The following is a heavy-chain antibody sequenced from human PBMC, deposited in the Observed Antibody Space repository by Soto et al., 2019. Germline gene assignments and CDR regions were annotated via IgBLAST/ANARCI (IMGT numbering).Heavy chain of an antibody. V-gene: IGHV3-30-3*01. J-gene: IGHJ4*02. D-gene: IGHD6-6*01. CDR2: ISYDGSNK. CDR3: AREVAARLDY. CDR1: GFTFSSYA. Sequence: PVGSLRLSCAASGFTFSSYAMHWVRQAPGKGLEWVAVISYDGSNKYYADSVKGRFTISRDNSKNTLYLQMNSLRAEDTAVYYCAREVAARLDYWGQGTLVTVSS.